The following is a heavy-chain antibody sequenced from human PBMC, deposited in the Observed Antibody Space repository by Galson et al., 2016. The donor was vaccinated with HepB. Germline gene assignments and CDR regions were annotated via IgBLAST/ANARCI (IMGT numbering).Heavy chain of an antibody. V-gene: IGHV3-7*01. Sequence: SLRLSCAVSGFGFRNYWMTWVRQAPGKGLEWVANIKQDGSEKYYVDSVKGRFTISRDDAKNSVYLQMNSLRVEDTALYYCARGGRILWDGMDLWGQGTTDTVSS. J-gene: IGHJ6*02. CDR2: IKQDGSEK. CDR1: GFGFRNYW. D-gene: IGHD2/OR15-2a*01. CDR3: ARGGRILWDGMDL.